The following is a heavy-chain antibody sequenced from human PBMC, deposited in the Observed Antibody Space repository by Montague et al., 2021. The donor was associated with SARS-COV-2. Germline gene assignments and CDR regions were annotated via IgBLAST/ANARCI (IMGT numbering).Heavy chain of an antibody. J-gene: IGHJ5*02. CDR3: AKSFSGTRNWFDI. V-gene: IGHV3-23*01. CDR2: ISGFGGGT. D-gene: IGHD1-14*01. CDR1: GFIFTNYG. Sequence: SLRLSCAASGFIFTNYGMNWVRRAPGKGLESVAGISGFGGGTYYSDSVKGRFTISRATSNSTLFLQMDGLRAEDTAIYYCAKSFSGTRNWFDIWGQGTLV.